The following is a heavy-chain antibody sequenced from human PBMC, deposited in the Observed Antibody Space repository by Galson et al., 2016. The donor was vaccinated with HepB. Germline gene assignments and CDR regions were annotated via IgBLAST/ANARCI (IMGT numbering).Heavy chain of an antibody. D-gene: IGHD3-10*01. CDR3: AKGSPGWFGELLSYFDY. CDR2: VSGNGDTI. Sequence: SLRLSCAAAGFPFSSYAMSWVRQTPEKGLEWVSVVSGNGDTIYYLDSVKGRFTISRDNSKNTLYLEMNNLRVEDTAVYYCAKGSPGWFGELLSYFDYWGQGTLATVSS. CDR1: GFPFSSYA. J-gene: IGHJ4*02. V-gene: IGHV3-23*01.